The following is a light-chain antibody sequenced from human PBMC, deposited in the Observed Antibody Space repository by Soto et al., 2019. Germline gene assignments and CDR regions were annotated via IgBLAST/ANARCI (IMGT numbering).Light chain of an antibody. J-gene: IGKJ4*01. CDR2: DAS. CDR1: QGISSA. CDR3: QQFNSYPPGLT. Sequence: AIQLTQSPSSLSASVGDRVTITCRASQGISSALAWYQQKPGKAPKLLIYDASSLESGVPSRFSGSGSGTDFTLTISRLQPEDFATYYCQQFNSYPPGLTFGGGTKVEIK. V-gene: IGKV1-13*02.